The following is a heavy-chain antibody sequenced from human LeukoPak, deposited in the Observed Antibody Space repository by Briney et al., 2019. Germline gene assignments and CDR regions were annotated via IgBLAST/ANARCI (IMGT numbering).Heavy chain of an antibody. J-gene: IGHJ4*02. CDR3: ATPRITMVQGVHDY. CDR2: ISSNSSYI. V-gene: IGHV3-21*01. D-gene: IGHD3-10*01. CDR1: GFTFSSYS. Sequence: PGGSLRLSCAASGFTFSSYSMNWVRQAPGKGLEWVSSISSNSSYIYYADSVKGRFTISRDNAKNSLYLQMNSLRAEDTAVYYCATPRITMVQGVHDYWGQGTLVTVSS.